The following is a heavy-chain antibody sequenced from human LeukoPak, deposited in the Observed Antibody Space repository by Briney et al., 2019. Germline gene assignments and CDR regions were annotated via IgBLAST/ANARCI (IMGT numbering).Heavy chain of an antibody. CDR3: AREDDWNQLFDY. CDR1: GGSISSYY. Sequence: PSETLSLTCTVSGGSISSYYWSWIRQPPGKGLEWIGYIYYSGSTNYNPSLKSRVTISVDTSKNQFSLKLSSVTAADTAVYYCAREDDWNQLFDYWGQGTLVTVSS. CDR2: IYYSGST. V-gene: IGHV4-59*01. J-gene: IGHJ4*02. D-gene: IGHD1-1*01.